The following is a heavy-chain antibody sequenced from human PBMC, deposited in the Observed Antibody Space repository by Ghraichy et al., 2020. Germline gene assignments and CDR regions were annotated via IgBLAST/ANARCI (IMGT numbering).Heavy chain of an antibody. CDR2: IHYSGST. CDR1: GGSIDSITNYY. Sequence: SETLSLTCTVSGGSIDSITNYYWSWIPQPPGKGLEYIGYIHYSGSTNYNPSLKGRLTISVDSSKNQFSLKLNSVTAAATAVYYCASYESVVCPSYFDSWGQGTLVTVSS. J-gene: IGHJ4*02. V-gene: IGHV4-61*01. D-gene: IGHD3-22*01. CDR3: ASYESVVCPSYFDS.